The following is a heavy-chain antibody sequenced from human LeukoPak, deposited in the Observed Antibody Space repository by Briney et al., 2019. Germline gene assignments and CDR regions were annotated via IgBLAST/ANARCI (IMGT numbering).Heavy chain of an antibody. CDR3: ARGGSGSGSSRGFDP. D-gene: IGHD3-10*01. J-gene: IGHJ5*02. CDR1: GYTFTGFY. Sequence: ASVKVSCKASGYTFTGFYLHWVRQAPGQGLEWIGWLNPSSGDTNFAHNFRGRVTVTRDTSIATAYMELSGLTSDDTAVCYCARGGSGSGSSRGFDPWGQGTLVTVSS. V-gene: IGHV1-2*02. CDR2: LNPSSGDT.